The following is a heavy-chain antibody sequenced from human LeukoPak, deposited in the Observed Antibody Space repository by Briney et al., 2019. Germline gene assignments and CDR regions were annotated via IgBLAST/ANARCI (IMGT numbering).Heavy chain of an antibody. CDR3: ARRDGSTWSIDY. D-gene: IGHD6-13*01. V-gene: IGHV3-21*01. CDR2: ISGSSNYI. Sequence: GGSLRLSCAASGFTVSSNYMSWVRQAPGKGLEWGSSISGSSNYIYYTDSLKGRVTISRDNAKNSLYLQMNSLRAEDTAVYYCARRDGSTWSIDYWGQGTLVTVSS. CDR1: GFTVSSNY. J-gene: IGHJ4*02.